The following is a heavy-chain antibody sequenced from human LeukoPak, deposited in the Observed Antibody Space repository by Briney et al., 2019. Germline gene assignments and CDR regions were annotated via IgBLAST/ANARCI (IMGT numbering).Heavy chain of an antibody. CDR3: VGWFGELLSYFDY. J-gene: IGHJ4*02. D-gene: IGHD3-10*01. CDR2: IYYSGST. Sequence: SETLFLTFTVSGGSISSSSYYWGWIRQPPGKGLEWIGSIYYSGSTYYNPSLKSRVTMSVDTSKNQFSLKLSSVTAADTAVYYCVGWFGELLSYFDYWGQGTLVTVSS. V-gene: IGHV4-39*07. CDR1: GGSISSSSYY.